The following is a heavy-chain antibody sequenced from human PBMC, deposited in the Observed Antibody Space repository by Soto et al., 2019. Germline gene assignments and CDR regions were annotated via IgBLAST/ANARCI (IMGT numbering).Heavy chain of an antibody. Sequence: SVKVSCKASGGTFSSYAISWVRQAPGQGLEWMGGIIPIFGTANYAQKFQGRVTITADESTSTAYMELSSLRSEDTAVYYCARGYNWNLGSFNYYYGMDVWGQGTTVTVSS. CDR3: ARGYNWNLGSFNYYYGMDV. CDR2: IIPIFGTA. D-gene: IGHD1-20*01. J-gene: IGHJ6*02. V-gene: IGHV1-69*13. CDR1: GGTFSSYA.